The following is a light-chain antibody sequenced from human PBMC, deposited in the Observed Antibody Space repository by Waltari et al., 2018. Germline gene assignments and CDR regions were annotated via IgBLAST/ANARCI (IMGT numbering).Light chain of an antibody. V-gene: IGKV1-39*01. CDR1: QSISSF. Sequence: DIQMTQSPSSLSASVGDRVTITCRASQSISSFLNWYQQKPGKAPKLLIYAASSLQSGVPLRCSGSGSGTDVTLTISSLQPEDFATYYCQQSYSTPRTFGQGTKVEIK. CDR3: QQSYSTPRT. J-gene: IGKJ1*01. CDR2: AAS.